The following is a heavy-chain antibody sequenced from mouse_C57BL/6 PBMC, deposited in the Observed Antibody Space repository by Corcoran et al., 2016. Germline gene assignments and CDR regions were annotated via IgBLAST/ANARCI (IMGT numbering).Heavy chain of an antibody. CDR3: AREGNYAWFAY. J-gene: IGHJ3*01. V-gene: IGHV9-3*01. Sequence: QIQWVQYGPKLKKPAETVKISCKASGYTFTTYGMSWVKQAPGKGLKWMGWINTYSGVPPYADDFKGRFAFSLETSASTAYLQINNLKNEDTATYFCAREGNYAWFAYWGQGTLVTVSA. CDR2: INTYSGVP. CDR1: GYTFTTYG. D-gene: IGHD2-1*01.